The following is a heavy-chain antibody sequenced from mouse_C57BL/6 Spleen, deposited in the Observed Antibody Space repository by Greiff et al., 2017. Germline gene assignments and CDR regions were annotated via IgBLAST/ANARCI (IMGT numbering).Heavy chain of an antibody. J-gene: IGHJ1*03. V-gene: IGHV2-2*01. CDR1: GFSLTSYG. CDR2: IWSGGST. CDR3: ARNPVENWYFDV. Sequence: QVQLQQSGPGLVQPSQSLSLTCTVSGFSLTSYGVHWVRQSPGKGLEWLGVIWSGGSTDYNAAFISRLSISKDNSQSQVCFKMNSLQADDTAIYYCARNPVENWYFDVWGTGTTVTVSS.